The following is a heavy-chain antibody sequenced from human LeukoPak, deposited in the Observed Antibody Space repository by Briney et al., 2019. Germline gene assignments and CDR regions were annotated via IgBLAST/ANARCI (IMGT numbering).Heavy chain of an antibody. CDR1: GFIFSGSA. V-gene: IGHV3-73*01. D-gene: IGHD3-22*01. Sequence: GGSLRLSCAASGFIFSGSAMHWVRQGSGKGLEWVGHIRSKANNYATAYAPSVKGRFTISRDDSKNTAYLQMNSLKTEDTAVYYCSRPIGYHDSSGYYYDDAFDMWGQGTMVTVSS. J-gene: IGHJ3*02. CDR3: SRPIGYHDSSGYYYDDAFDM. CDR2: IRSKANNYAT.